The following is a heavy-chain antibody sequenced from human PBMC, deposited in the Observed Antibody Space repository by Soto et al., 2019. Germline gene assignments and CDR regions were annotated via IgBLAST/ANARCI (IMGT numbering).Heavy chain of an antibody. V-gene: IGHV3-33*01. D-gene: IGHD6-19*01. CDR1: GFTFSSYG. CDR3: ARVPVRYSSGSHFDY. CDR2: IWYDGSNK. Sequence: GGSLRLSCAASGFTFSSYGMHWVRQAPGKGLEWVAVIWYDGSNKYYADSVKGRFTISRDNSKNTLYLQMNSLRAEDTAVYYCARVPVRYSSGSHFDYWGQGTLVTVSS. J-gene: IGHJ4*02.